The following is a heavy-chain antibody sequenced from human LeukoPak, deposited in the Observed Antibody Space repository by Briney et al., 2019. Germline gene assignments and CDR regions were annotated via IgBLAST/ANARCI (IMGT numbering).Heavy chain of an antibody. CDR3: ARDTVVSATVLYYHYGMDL. V-gene: IGHV3-21*01. Sequence: GGSLRLSCAASGFTFSSYSMNWVRQAPGKGLEWVSSISSTSSNTYYADSVKGRCTISRDNAKKSLYLQMNSLRAEDTAVYYCARDTVVSATVLYYHYGMDLWGQGTTVTVSS. CDR2: ISSTSSNT. D-gene: IGHD2-15*01. J-gene: IGHJ6*02. CDR1: GFTFSSYS.